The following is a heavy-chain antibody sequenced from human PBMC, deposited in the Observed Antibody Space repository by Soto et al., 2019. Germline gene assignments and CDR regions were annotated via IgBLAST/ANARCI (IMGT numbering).Heavy chain of an antibody. D-gene: IGHD3-3*01. CDR3: ARHLFDDFWSGYYSIYYSGMDV. V-gene: IGHV5-51*01. CDR1: GYRFASYW. Sequence: ESLKISGQGSGYRFASYWIGLVRSLPGKGLEWMGIIYPGDSYTRYSPSFQGQVTISADKSISTAYLQWSSLKASDTAMYYCARHLFDDFWSGYYSIYYSGMDVWGQGTTVTVS. J-gene: IGHJ6*02. CDR2: IYPGDSYT.